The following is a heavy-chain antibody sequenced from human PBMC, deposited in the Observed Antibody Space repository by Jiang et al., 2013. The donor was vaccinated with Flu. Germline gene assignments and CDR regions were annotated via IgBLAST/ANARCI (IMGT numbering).Heavy chain of an antibody. Sequence: SVKVSCKVSGYTLTELSMHWVRQAPGKGLEWMGGFDPEDGETIYAQKFQGRVTMTEDTSTDTAYMELSSLRSEDTAVYYCATGLTVPKRYSYGLPRDLDYWGQGTLVTVSS. CDR3: ATGLTVPKRYSYGLPRDLDY. J-gene: IGHJ4*02. CDR1: GYTLTELS. V-gene: IGHV1-24*01. D-gene: IGHD5-18*01. CDR2: FDPEDGET.